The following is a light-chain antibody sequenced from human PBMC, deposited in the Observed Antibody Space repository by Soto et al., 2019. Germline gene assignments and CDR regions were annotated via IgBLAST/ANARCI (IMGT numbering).Light chain of an antibody. CDR1: QNIGTY. Sequence: ETVLTQSPASLSFSPGERATLSCRASQNIGTYLAWYQQKPGQAPRLLIYDASNRATGIPARFSGSGSGTDFTLTISSLEPEDFAVYYCHQRTNWPITFGQGTRLEMK. CDR2: DAS. V-gene: IGKV3-11*01. CDR3: HQRTNWPIT. J-gene: IGKJ5*01.